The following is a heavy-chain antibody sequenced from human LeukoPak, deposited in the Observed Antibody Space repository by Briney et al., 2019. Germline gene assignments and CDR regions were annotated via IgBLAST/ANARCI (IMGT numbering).Heavy chain of an antibody. CDR1: GFTFSNSA. CDR2: LSGSGITT. J-gene: IGHJ4*01. D-gene: IGHD6-19*01. CDR3: AKGIYSSGWSYIDY. V-gene: IGHV3-23*01. Sequence: GGSLRLSCAASGFTFSNSAMSWVRQAPGKGLEWVSTLSGSGITTYYADSVKGRFTISRDNSKNTLYLQMDSLRAEDTAVYYCAKGIYSSGWSYIDYWGHGTLVTVSS.